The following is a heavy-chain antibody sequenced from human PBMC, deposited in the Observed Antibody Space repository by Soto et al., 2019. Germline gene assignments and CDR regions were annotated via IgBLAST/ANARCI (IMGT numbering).Heavy chain of an antibody. V-gene: IGHV5-51*01. CDR3: ARIPGYVHQYYFDY. J-gene: IGHJ4*02. Sequence: PGESLKISCKGSGYSFTNYWIGWVRQMPGKGLEWMGIIYPGDSETRYSPSFQGQVTISADTSISTAYLQWTSLKASDTAMYYCARIPGYVHQYYFDYWGQGTLVTVSS. D-gene: IGHD5-12*01. CDR2: IYPGDSET. CDR1: GYSFTNYW.